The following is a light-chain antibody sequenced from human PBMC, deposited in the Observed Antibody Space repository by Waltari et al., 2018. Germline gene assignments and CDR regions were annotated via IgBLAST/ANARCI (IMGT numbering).Light chain of an antibody. CDR1: SSDVGGYNY. CDR3: SSYTSRSISWV. V-gene: IGLV2-14*01. CDR2: EVT. J-gene: IGLJ1*01. Sequence: QSALTQPASVSGSPGQSITLSCTGTSSDVGGYNYVSWYQQHPGKAPKLMIYEVTNRPSGISSRFSGSKSGNTASLTISGLQAEDEADYYCSSYTSRSISWVFGTGTKVTVL.